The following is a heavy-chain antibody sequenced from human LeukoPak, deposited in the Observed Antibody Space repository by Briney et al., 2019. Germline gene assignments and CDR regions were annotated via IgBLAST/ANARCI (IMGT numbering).Heavy chain of an antibody. Sequence: PGGSLRLSCAASGFTFSSYSMNWVRQAPGKGLEWVSSISSSSSYIYYADSVKGRFTISRDNAKNSLYLQMNSLRAEDTAVYYCASTTVTTRGHDAFDIWGQGTMVTVSS. J-gene: IGHJ3*02. CDR2: ISSSSSYI. V-gene: IGHV3-21*01. CDR3: ASTTVTTRGHDAFDI. D-gene: IGHD4-17*01. CDR1: GFTFSSYS.